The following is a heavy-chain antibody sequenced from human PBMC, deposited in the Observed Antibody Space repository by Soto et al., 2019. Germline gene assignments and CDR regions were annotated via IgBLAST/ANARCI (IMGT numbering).Heavy chain of an antibody. CDR2: IYHSGST. CDR1: GGSISSYNW. J-gene: IGHJ3*02. Sequence: QVQLQESGPGLVKPSGTLSLTCAVSGGSISSYNWWSWVRQPPGKGLEWIGEIYHSGSTNYNPSLTSRVTMSMDKSNNQFFLKLNSVTAADTAVYYCARDALDIWGQGTVATVSS. CDR3: ARDALDI. V-gene: IGHV4-4*02.